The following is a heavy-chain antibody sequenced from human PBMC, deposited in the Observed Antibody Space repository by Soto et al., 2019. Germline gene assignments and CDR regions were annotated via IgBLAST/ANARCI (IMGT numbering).Heavy chain of an antibody. D-gene: IGHD4-17*01. CDR3: ARVYGDYGGDY. V-gene: IGHV4-34*01. CDR2: INHSGST. Sequence: QVQLQQWGAGLLKPSETLSLTCAVYGGSFSGYYCSWIRQPPGKGLEWIGEINHSGSTNYNPSLKSRVTISVDTSKNQFSLKLSSVTAADTAVYYCARVYGDYGGDYWGQGTLVTVSS. CDR1: GGSFSGYY. J-gene: IGHJ4*02.